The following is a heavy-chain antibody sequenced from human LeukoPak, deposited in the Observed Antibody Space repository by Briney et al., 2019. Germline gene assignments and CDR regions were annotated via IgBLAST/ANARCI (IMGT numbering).Heavy chain of an antibody. CDR3: AKDKPPYSSSWYTIDY. Sequence: GRSLRLSCEASGFTFSSYGMHWVRQAPGKGLEWVAVISYDGSNKYYADSVRGRFTISRDNSKNTLYLQMNSLRAEDTAVYYCAKDKPPYSSSWYTIDYWGQGTLVTVSS. J-gene: IGHJ4*02. V-gene: IGHV3-30*18. D-gene: IGHD6-13*01. CDR1: GFTFSSYG. CDR2: ISYDGSNK.